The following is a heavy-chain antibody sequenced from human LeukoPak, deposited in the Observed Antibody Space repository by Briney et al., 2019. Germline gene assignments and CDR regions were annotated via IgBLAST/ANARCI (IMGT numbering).Heavy chain of an antibody. CDR3: KLAATGYYYYGMDV. Sequence: ASVKVSCKASGGTFSSYAISWVRQAPGQGLEWMGRIIPILGIANYAQKFQGRVTMTRNTSISTAYMELSSLRSEDTAVYYCKLAATGYYYYGMDVWGQGTTVTVSS. D-gene: IGHD2-15*01. V-gene: IGHV1-69*04. CDR2: IIPILGIA. CDR1: GGTFSSYA. J-gene: IGHJ6*02.